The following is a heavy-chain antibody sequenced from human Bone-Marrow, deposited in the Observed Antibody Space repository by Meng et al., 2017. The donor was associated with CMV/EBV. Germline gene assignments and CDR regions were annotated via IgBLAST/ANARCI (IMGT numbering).Heavy chain of an antibody. CDR3: ARSRGEYDTFYDY. D-gene: IGHD4-17*01. CDR1: GGTFTTSA. V-gene: IGHV1-69*05. J-gene: IGHJ4*02. Sequence: SVKVSCKASGGTFTTSAIVWVRQAPGQGLEWMGGIIPLFGTPNYALKFQGRVAITTDESSITAYMELTSLTSDDTAVYYCARSRGEYDTFYDYWGQGTLVTVSS. CDR2: IIPLFGTP.